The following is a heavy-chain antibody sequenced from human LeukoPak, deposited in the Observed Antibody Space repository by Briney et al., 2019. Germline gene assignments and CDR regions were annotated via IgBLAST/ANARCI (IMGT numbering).Heavy chain of an antibody. Sequence: GGSLRLSCAASGFTFSSYSMSWGRQAPGKGLEWVSGISGSGGSTYCADSVKGRFTISRDNSKNTLYLLMNSPRVEDTAVYYCAKGGPDYGDYYYHGMDVWGQGTTVTVSS. CDR3: AKGGPDYGDYYYHGMDV. V-gene: IGHV3-23*01. D-gene: IGHD4-17*01. CDR2: ISGSGGST. J-gene: IGHJ6*02. CDR1: GFTFSSYS.